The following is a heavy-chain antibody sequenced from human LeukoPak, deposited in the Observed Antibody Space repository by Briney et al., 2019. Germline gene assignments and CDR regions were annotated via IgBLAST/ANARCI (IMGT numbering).Heavy chain of an antibody. CDR1: GFTFNYYW. D-gene: IGHD3-10*01. V-gene: IGHV3-7*01. CDR2: IQQDGSEK. CDR3: ARVRKLRTRGVMDPLDY. Sequence: GGSLRLSCAASGFTFNYYWLTWVRQAPGKGLEWVANIQQDGSEKYYVDSVKGRFILSRDNAKNSLYLQMSSLRAEDTAVYYCARVRKLRTRGVMDPLDYWGQGTLVTVSS. J-gene: IGHJ4*02.